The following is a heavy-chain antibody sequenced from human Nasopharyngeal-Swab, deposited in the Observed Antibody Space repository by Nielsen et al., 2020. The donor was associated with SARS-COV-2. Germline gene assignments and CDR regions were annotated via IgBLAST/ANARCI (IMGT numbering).Heavy chain of an antibody. D-gene: IGHD3-16*02. J-gene: IGHJ4*02. Sequence: GESLKISCAASGFTFSSYWMSWVRQAPGQGLEWVANIKQDGSEKYYVDSVKGRFTISRDNAKNSLYLQMNSLRAEDTAVYYCARDDYVWGSYRYTTYFDYWGQGTLVTVSS. CDR1: GFTFSSYW. CDR2: IKQDGSEK. V-gene: IGHV3-7*01. CDR3: ARDDYVWGSYRYTTYFDY.